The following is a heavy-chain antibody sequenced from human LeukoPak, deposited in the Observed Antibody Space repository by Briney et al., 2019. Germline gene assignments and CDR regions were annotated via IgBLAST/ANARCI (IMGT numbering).Heavy chain of an antibody. Sequence: PSETLSLTCNVSGVSISDGRYYWTWIRQHPGKGLEWIGYKYYSGGAKYNPSLKSRVTISIDTSKNQFSLKLSSVTAADTAVYYCARGVTGTTWVPTLDVWGKGTTVTVSS. CDR2: KYYSGGA. D-gene: IGHD1-7*01. CDR1: GVSISDGRYY. J-gene: IGHJ6*04. CDR3: ARGVTGTTWVPTLDV. V-gene: IGHV4-31*03.